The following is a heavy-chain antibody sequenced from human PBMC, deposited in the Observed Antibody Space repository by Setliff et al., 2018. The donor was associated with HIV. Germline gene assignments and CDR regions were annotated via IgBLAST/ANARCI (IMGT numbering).Heavy chain of an antibody. Sequence: SETLSLICTVSGGSFSTGFHYWVWIRQPPGKGLEWVGSIYHGGSTYYNPSLKSRVTISADTSKNHFSLRLNSATAADTAVYYCAREDTTGYYSLSAFDIWGQGALVTVSS. V-gene: IGHV4-39*02. D-gene: IGHD3-22*01. J-gene: IGHJ3*02. CDR2: IYHGGST. CDR3: AREDTTGYYSLSAFDI. CDR1: GGSFSTGFHY.